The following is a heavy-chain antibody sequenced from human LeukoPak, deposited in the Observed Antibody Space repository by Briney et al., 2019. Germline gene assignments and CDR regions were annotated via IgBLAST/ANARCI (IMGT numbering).Heavy chain of an antibody. J-gene: IGHJ6*02. CDR2: IIPILGIA. CDR3: ARAGATIFGSLGYYGMDV. CDR1: GGTFSSYA. D-gene: IGHD3-3*01. Sequence: GASVEVSCKASGGTFSSYAISWVRQAPGQGLEWMGRIIPILGIANYAQKFQGRVTITADKSTSTAYMELSSLRSEDTAVYYCARAGATIFGSLGYYGMDVWGQGTTVTVSS. V-gene: IGHV1-69*04.